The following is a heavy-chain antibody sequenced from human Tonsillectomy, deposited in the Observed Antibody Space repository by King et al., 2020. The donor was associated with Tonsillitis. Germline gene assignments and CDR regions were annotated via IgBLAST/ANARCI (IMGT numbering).Heavy chain of an antibody. CDR2: IYWDDGK. CDR3: AHPQSHYFDGSSGPLVYFDY. J-gene: IGHJ4*02. D-gene: IGHD3-22*01. Sequence: ITLKESGPTLVKPTQTLTLTCTFSGFSLSATGVGVGWIRQPPGKALEWLALIYWDDGKRYSPSLKSRLTITKDTSKNQVVLTMTNVDPVDTGTYYCAHPQSHYFDGSSGPLVYFDYWGRGILVTVSS. CDR1: GFSLSATGVG. V-gene: IGHV2-5*02.